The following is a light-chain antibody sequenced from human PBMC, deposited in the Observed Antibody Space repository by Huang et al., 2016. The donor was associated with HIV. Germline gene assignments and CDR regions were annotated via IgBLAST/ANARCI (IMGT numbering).Light chain of an antibody. J-gene: IGKJ2*01. CDR2: GAS. Sequence: EIVMTQSPAILSVSPGERVTLSCRASQNVSSNLAWYQQKPGQAPRLLLYGASTRATRIPARFSGSGSGTEFTLTVSSLHSEDFAVYYCQQYNNWPPGYTFGQGTNLEIK. V-gene: IGKV3-15*01. CDR3: QQYNNWPPGYT. CDR1: QNVSSN.